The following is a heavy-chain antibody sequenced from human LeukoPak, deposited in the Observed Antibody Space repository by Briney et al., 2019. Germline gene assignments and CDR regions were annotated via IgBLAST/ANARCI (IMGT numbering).Heavy chain of an antibody. V-gene: IGHV1-18*01. D-gene: IGHD6-19*01. CDR3: ARDRSSSGWSDYLDY. CDR1: GYTFTSYG. J-gene: IGHJ4*02. Sequence: ASVKVSCKASGYTFTSYGISWVRQAPGQGLEWMGWISAYNGNTNYAQKLQGRVTMTTDTSTSTAYMELRSLRSDDTAVYYCARDRSSSGWSDYLDYWGQGTLVTVSS. CDR2: ISAYNGNT.